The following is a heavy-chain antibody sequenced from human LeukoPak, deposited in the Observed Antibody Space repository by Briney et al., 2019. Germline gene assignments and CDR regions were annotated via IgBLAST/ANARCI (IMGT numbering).Heavy chain of an antibody. CDR1: GGSISNTNYY. Sequence: PSETLSLTCTVSGGSISNTNYYWGWIRQPPGKGLEWIGSIYYSGSTYYNPSLKSRVTISVDTSKNQFSLKLSSVTAADTAVYYCAKGRDIVATINENHFDYWGQGTLVAVSS. V-gene: IGHV4-39*07. CDR2: IYYSGST. D-gene: IGHD5-12*01. J-gene: IGHJ4*02. CDR3: AKGRDIVATINENHFDY.